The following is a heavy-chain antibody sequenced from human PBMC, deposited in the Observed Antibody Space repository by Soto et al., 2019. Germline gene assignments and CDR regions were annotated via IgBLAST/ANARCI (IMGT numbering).Heavy chain of an antibody. CDR1: GYTFTSYG. Sequence: QVQLVQSGAEVKKPGASVKVSCKASGYTFTSYGISWVRQAPGQGLEWMGWISAYNGNTNYAQKLQGRVTMTTDAATSTAYMELRSLGSDATAVYYCARARSRLRYFDWLSPVDYWGQGTLVTVSS. CDR2: ISAYNGNT. D-gene: IGHD3-9*01. J-gene: IGHJ4*02. CDR3: ARARSRLRYFDWLSPVDY. V-gene: IGHV1-18*01.